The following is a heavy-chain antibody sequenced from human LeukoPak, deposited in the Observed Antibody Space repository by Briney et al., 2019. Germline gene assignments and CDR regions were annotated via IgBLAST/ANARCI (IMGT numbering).Heavy chain of an antibody. CDR2: IHNSGST. CDR1: GGSVSRSPYY. Sequence: SETLSLTCTVSGGSVSRSPYYWGWTRQPPGKGLEWIGYIHNSGSTKYNPSLKSPVSISVDTSKKQFSLKLSSVTAADTAVYYCARLSSSWYQDWYFDLWGRGTLVTVSS. CDR3: ARLSSSWYQDWYFDL. J-gene: IGHJ2*01. V-gene: IGHV4-61*05. D-gene: IGHD6-13*01.